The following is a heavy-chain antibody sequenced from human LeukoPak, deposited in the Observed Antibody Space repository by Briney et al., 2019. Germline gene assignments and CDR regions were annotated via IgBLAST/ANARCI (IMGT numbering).Heavy chain of an antibody. V-gene: IGHV1-3*01. D-gene: IGHD6-13*01. J-gene: IGHJ4*02. CDR3: ARERRGRAAAGTGGFDY. CDR1: GYTFTSYA. CDR2: INAGNGNT. Sequence: GASVKVSCKASGYTFTSYAMHWVRQAPGQRLEWMGWINAGNGNTKYSQKFQGRVTITRDTSASTAYMGLSSLRSEDTAVYYCARERRGRAAAGTGGFDYWGQGTLVTVSS.